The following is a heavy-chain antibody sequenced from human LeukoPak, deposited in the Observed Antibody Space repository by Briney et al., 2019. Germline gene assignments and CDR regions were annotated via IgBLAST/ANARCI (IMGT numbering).Heavy chain of an antibody. D-gene: IGHD3-3*01. CDR3: AKDQRQIFGSSIDY. CDR2: ISGSGGST. J-gene: IGHJ4*02. V-gene: IGHV3-23*01. CDR1: GFTFSSYA. Sequence: GGSLRLSCAASGFTFSSYAMSWVRQAPGKGLEWVSAISGSGGSTYYADSVKGRFTISRDNSKNTLYLQMNSLRAEDTAVYYCAKDQRQIFGSSIDYWGQGTLATVSS.